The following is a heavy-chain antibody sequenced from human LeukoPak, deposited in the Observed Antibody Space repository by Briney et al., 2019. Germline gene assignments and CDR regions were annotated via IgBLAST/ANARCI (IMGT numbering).Heavy chain of an antibody. CDR1: GFTFSSYA. CDR3: ARGGSGGNLYNWFDP. V-gene: IGHV3-23*01. J-gene: IGHJ5*02. D-gene: IGHD4-23*01. CDR2: IGASGGSI. Sequence: GGSLRLSCATSGFTFSSYAMSWVRQAPGKGLEWVSGIGASGGSIYYADSVKGRFTISRDNSKNSLYLQMNSLRAEDTAVYYCARGGSGGNLYNWFDPWGQGTLVTVSS.